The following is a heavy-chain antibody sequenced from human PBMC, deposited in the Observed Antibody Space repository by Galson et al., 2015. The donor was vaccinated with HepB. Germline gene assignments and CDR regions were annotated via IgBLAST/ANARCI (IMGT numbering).Heavy chain of an antibody. J-gene: IGHJ4*02. CDR1: GFSLSTSGVG. CDR2: TYWNDDK. Sequence: PALVKPTHTLTLTCTFSGFSLSTSGVGVGWIRQPPGKALEWLALTYWNDDKRYSPSLKSRLTITKGTSKNQVVLTMTNMDPVDTGTYYCAHSRKLGMNFGYWGQGTLVTVSS. V-gene: IGHV2-5*01. D-gene: IGHD7-27*01. CDR3: AHSRKLGMNFGY.